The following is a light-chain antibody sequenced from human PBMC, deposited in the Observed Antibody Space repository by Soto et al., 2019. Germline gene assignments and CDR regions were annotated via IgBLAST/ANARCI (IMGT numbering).Light chain of an antibody. CDR1: SSDIGRYNY. CDR2: EVS. Sequence: QSSLTHPASLSGSPGQSITISCTGTSSDIGRYNYVSWYQHHPGKAPKVMIYEVSNRPSGVSNRFSGSKSGSTASLTISGLLAEDEADYYCSSYTTSKTRVFGTGTKVTVL. V-gene: IGLV2-14*01. CDR3: SSYTTSKTRV. J-gene: IGLJ1*01.